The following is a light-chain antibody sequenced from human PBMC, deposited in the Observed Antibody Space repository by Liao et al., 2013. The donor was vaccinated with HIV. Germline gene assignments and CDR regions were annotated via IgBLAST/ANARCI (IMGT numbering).Light chain of an antibody. Sequence: SYELTQPPSVSVSLGQMARITCSGEALPKKYAYWYQQKPGQAPVLVIYKDSERPSGIPERFSGSNSGNTATLTISRVEAGDEADYYCQVWDSSSDHPDVFGTGTKVTVL. CDR1: ALPKKY. CDR3: QVWDSSSDHPDV. J-gene: IGLJ1*01. V-gene: IGLV3-16*01. CDR2: KDS.